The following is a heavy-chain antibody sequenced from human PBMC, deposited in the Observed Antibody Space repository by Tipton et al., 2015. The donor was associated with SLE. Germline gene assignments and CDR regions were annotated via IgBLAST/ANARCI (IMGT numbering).Heavy chain of an antibody. CDR1: GGSISSGSYY. J-gene: IGHJ6*03. D-gene: IGHD5-24*01. V-gene: IGHV4-61*02. CDR2: IYTSGST. Sequence: TLSLTCTVSGGSISSGSYYWSWIRQPAGKGLEWIGRIYTSGSTNYNPSLKSRVTISVDTSKNQFSLKLSSVTAADTAVYYCARGPFKPMATIQNYYYYMDVWGKGTTVTVSS. CDR3: ARGPFKPMATIQNYYYYMDV.